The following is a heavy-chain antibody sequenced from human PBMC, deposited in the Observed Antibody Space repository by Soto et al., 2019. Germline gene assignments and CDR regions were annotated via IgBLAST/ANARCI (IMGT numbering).Heavy chain of an antibody. CDR2: ISYDGSNK. CDR3: ARDLNRRKGIAARPGDLDY. J-gene: IGHJ4*02. V-gene: IGHV3-30-3*01. Sequence: GGSLRVSCAASGFTFSSYAMHWVRQAPGKGLEWVAVISYDGSNKYYADSVKGRFTISRDNSKNTLYLQMNSLRAEDTAVYYCARDLNRRKGIAARPGDLDYWGQGTLVTVSS. D-gene: IGHD6-6*01. CDR1: GFTFSSYA.